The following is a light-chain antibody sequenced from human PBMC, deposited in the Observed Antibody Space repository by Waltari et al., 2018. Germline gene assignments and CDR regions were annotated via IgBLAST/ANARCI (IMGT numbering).Light chain of an antibody. CDR2: DAS. CDR3: QQYGSSPFI. J-gene: IGKJ3*01. Sequence: EIVLTQSPGTLSLSPGERATLSCRASQNIRSNCLAWYQQKPGQAPRPLIYDASTRATGIPHRFSGSGSGTDFTLTISRLEPEDVAVYYCQQYGSSPFIFGPGTKVDIK. CDR1: QNIRSNC. V-gene: IGKV3-20*01.